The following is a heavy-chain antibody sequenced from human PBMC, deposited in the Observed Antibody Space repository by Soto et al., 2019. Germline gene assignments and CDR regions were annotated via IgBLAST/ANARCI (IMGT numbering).Heavy chain of an antibody. Sequence: LVRVSLNAPRGAYSSFAFSWVRPPPGEGLEWMGGFIPMFGSANYAQEFLGRVTFTADDSTSTAYMEMNSLRAEDTAVYCCAKGGVAADYYYYGMDVWGQGTKVTFS. CDR1: RGAYSSFA. D-gene: IGHD6-19*01. J-gene: IGHJ6*02. CDR3: AKGGVAADYYYYGMDV. CDR2: FIPMFGSA. V-gene: IGHV1-69*01.